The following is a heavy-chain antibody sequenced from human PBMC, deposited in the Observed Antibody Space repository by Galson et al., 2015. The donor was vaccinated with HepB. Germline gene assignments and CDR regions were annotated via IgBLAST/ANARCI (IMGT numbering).Heavy chain of an antibody. J-gene: IGHJ6*03. D-gene: IGHD3-3*01. Sequence: SVKVSCKASGGTFSSYGISWVRQAPGQGLEWMGIINPSGGSTSYAQKFQGRVTMTRDTSTSTVYMELSSLRSEDTAVYYCARGLRFLEWLLEDYMDVWGKGTTATVSS. V-gene: IGHV1-46*01. CDR1: GGTFSSYG. CDR3: ARGLRFLEWLLEDYMDV. CDR2: INPSGGST.